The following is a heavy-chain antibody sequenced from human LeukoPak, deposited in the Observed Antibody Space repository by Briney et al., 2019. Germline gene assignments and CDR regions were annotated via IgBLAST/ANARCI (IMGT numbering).Heavy chain of an antibody. CDR3: ARSFSDDSSGYLHYFDY. V-gene: IGHV1-2*02. CDR2: VSPNSGGT. Sequence: ASVKVSCKASGYTFTGYYMHWVRQAPGQGLEWMGWVSPNSGGTNYAQKFQGRVTMTRDTSISTAYMELSRLRSDDTAVYYCARSFSDDSSGYLHYFDYWGQGTLVTVSS. J-gene: IGHJ4*02. D-gene: IGHD3-22*01. CDR1: GYTFTGYY.